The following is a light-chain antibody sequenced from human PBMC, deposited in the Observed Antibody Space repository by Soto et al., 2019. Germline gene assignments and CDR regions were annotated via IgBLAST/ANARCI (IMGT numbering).Light chain of an antibody. Sequence: EIVMTQSPATLSVSPGERVTLSCRASQSVSSNLAWYQQQPGQAPRLLIYGASTRATGSPARFSGSGSGTEFTLTISSLQSEDFAVYYGQQYNNWPPAWTFDQGTKVEIK. CDR3: QQYNNWPPAWT. CDR1: QSVSSN. V-gene: IGKV3-15*01. CDR2: GAS. J-gene: IGKJ1*01.